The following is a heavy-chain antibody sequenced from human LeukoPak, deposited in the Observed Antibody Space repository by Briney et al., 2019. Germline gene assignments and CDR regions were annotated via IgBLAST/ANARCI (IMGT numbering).Heavy chain of an antibody. Sequence: GGSLRLSCAASGFTFSSYGMHWVRQAPGKGLEWVAVIWYDGSNKYYADSVKGRFTISRDNSKNTLYLQMNSLRAEDTAVYYCAKDASPGGYYFDYWGQGTLVTVSS. V-gene: IGHV3-33*06. CDR1: GFTFSSYG. CDR3: AKDASPGGYYFDY. CDR2: IWYDGSNK. D-gene: IGHD6-25*01. J-gene: IGHJ4*02.